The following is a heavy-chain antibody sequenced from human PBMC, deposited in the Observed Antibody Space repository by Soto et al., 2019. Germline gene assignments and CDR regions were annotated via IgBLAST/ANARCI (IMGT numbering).Heavy chain of an antibody. CDR3: ARGMSVLVPAVTAGFDY. J-gene: IGHJ4*02. V-gene: IGHV1-8*01. CDR2: MNPNSGNT. Sequence: QVQLVQSGAEVKKPGASVKVSCKASGYTFTSYDINWVRQATGQGLEWMGWMNPNSGNTGYAQKFQGRVTMIRNTSIRTAYMELSSLRSEDTAVYYCARGMSVLVPAVTAGFDYWGQGTLVTVSS. D-gene: IGHD2-2*01. CDR1: GYTFTSYD.